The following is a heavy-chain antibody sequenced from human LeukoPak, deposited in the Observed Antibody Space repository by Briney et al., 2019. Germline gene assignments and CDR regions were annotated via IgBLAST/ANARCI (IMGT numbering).Heavy chain of an antibody. CDR3: ARLVPMNYYDSSGYYYPDAFDI. Sequence: PSETLSLTCTVSGGSISGYYWSWIRQPPGKGLEWIGYIYYSGSTNYNPSLKSRVTISVDTSKNQFSLKLSSVTAADTAVYYCARLVPMNYYDSSGYYYPDAFDIWGQGTMVTVSS. V-gene: IGHV4-59*01. J-gene: IGHJ3*02. CDR2: IYYSGST. D-gene: IGHD3-22*01. CDR1: GGSISGYY.